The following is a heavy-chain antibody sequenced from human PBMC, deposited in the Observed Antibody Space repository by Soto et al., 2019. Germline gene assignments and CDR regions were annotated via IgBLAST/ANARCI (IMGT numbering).Heavy chain of an antibody. D-gene: IGHD6-19*01. CDR1: GFPFSSYW. V-gene: IGHV3-7*01. Sequence: EVQLVQSGGGLVQPGGSLRLSCAASGFPFSSYWMSWVRQAPGKGLEWVANIKPDGSEKYYVDSVRGRFSISRDNAENSLYLQMTSQRGEDTAVYFCARVDYRNGWILDYWAQGTLVTVSS. CDR2: IKPDGSEK. CDR3: ARVDYRNGWILDY. J-gene: IGHJ4*01.